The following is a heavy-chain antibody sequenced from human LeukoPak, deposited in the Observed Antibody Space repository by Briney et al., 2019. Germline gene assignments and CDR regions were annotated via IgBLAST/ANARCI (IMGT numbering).Heavy chain of an antibody. V-gene: IGHV1-18*01. Sequence: GASVKVSCKSSGYTFTSYGISWVRQAPGQGLEWMGWISAYNGNTNYAQKLQGRVTMTTDTSTSTAYMELRSLRSDDTAVYYCARDLSSGWQHDAFDIWGQGTMVTVSS. CDR3: ARDLSSGWQHDAFDI. CDR1: GYTFTSYG. J-gene: IGHJ3*02. CDR2: ISAYNGNT. D-gene: IGHD6-19*01.